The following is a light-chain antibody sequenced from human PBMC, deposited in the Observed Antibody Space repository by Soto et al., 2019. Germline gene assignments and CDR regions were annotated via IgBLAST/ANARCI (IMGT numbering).Light chain of an antibody. V-gene: IGLV1-40*01. CDR2: GNS. Sequence: QPVLTQPPSVSGAPGQRVTISCTGSSSNIGAGYDVHWYQRLPGTAPKHLIYGNSNRPSGVPDRFSGSKSGTSASLAITGLQAEDEADYYCQSYDSSLSGWVFGGGTKLTVL. CDR1: SSNIGAGYD. CDR3: QSYDSSLSGWV. J-gene: IGLJ3*02.